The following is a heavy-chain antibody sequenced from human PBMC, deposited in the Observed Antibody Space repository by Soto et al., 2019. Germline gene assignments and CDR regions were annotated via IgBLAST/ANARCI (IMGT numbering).Heavy chain of an antibody. D-gene: IGHD3-3*01. CDR3: ARDLLETLSTPFDY. Sequence: GRSLRLSCAASGFTFSDYYMSWIRQAPGKGLEWVSSISTRGGTIYYADSVRGRFTISRDNAKNSLFLQMSSLRAEDTAVYYCARDLLETLSTPFDYWGPGTSVTVSS. CDR1: GFTFSDYY. CDR2: ISTRGGTI. J-gene: IGHJ4*02. V-gene: IGHV3-11*01.